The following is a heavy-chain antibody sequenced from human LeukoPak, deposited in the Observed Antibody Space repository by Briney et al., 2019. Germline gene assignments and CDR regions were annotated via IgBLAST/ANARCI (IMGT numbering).Heavy chain of an antibody. CDR1: GGSISRSTYY. Sequence: AETLSLTCNVSGGSISRSTYYWAWIRQPPGKGLEWIASIYYSGSTYQNPSLQSRVTISKDTSKNRFSLNLKSVTATDTAVYYCVRGDPYWFDSWGQGILLTVST. V-gene: IGHV4-39*01. CDR2: IYYSGST. CDR3: VRGDPYWFDS. J-gene: IGHJ5*01.